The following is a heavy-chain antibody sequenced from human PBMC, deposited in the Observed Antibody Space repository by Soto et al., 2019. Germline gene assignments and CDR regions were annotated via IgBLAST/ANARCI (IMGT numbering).Heavy chain of an antibody. CDR2: ISAYNGNT. J-gene: IGHJ6*02. Sequence: ASVKVSCKASGYTFTSYGISWVRQAPGQGLEWMGWISAYNGNTNYAQKLQGRVTMTTDTSTSTAYMELRSLRSDDTAVYYCARPGYCSGGSCYEAAYGMDVWGQGTTVTVSS. CDR1: GYTFTSYG. V-gene: IGHV1-18*01. CDR3: ARPGYCSGGSCYEAAYGMDV. D-gene: IGHD2-15*01.